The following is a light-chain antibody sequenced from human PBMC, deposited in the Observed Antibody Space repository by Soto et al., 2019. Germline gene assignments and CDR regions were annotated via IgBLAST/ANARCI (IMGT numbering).Light chain of an antibody. Sequence: EIQMTQSPSSMSASVGDRVTISCRASRTISSYLIWYQQKPGKAPQLLIYCASTLQSGVSSRFSGSGFGTDFTLTITNLQPEDFATYYCQQSYSSPRTFGKVTKIDIK. V-gene: IGKV1-39*01. CDR2: CAS. J-gene: IGKJ2*02. CDR3: QQSYSSPRT. CDR1: RTISSY.